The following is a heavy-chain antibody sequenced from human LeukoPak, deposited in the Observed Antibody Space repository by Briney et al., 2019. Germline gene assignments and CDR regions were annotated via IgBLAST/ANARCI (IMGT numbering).Heavy chain of an antibody. CDR1: GFTFSYYT. D-gene: IGHD2-2*01. CDR3: ARDLLRYCNDISCYGPSVV. Sequence: GGSLRLSCEASGFTFSYYTMNWVRQAPGKGLEWVSSITSSSYIYYADSVKGRLTISRDNAKNSLYLQMNSLRAEDTAVYYCARDLLRYCNDISCYGPSVVWGKGTTVTVSS. J-gene: IGHJ6*04. V-gene: IGHV3-21*01. CDR2: ITSSSYI.